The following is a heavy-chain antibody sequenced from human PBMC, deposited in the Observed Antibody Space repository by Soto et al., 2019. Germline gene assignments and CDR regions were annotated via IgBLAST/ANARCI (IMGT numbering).Heavy chain of an antibody. V-gene: IGHV4-59*01. CDR3: ARDLVVRGVRGFDY. Sequence: PSETLSLTCTVSGGSISSYYWSWIRQPPGKGLERIGYIYYSRSTNYNPSLKSRVTISVDTSKNQFSLKLSSVTAADTAVYYCARDLVVRGVRGFDYWGQGTLVTVSS. CDR1: GGSISSYY. CDR2: IYYSRST. J-gene: IGHJ4*02. D-gene: IGHD3-10*01.